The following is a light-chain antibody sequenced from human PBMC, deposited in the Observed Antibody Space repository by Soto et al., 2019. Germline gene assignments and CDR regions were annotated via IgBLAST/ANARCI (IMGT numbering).Light chain of an antibody. CDR3: LQHYSYPLT. CDR2: AAS. CDR1: QGIRND. Sequence: DIHMTQYPTSLSTSVGDRVTITCRASQGIRNDLGWYQQKPGKAPRRLIYAASSLQSGVPSRFSGSGSGTEFTLTISSLQPEDVAIYYCLQHYSYPLTFGGGTKVDI. V-gene: IGKV1-17*01. J-gene: IGKJ4*01.